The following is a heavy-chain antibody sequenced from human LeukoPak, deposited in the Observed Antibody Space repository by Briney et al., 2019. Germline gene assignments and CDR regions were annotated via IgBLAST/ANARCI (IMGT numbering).Heavy chain of an antibody. CDR1: GFTFSSYA. V-gene: IGHV3-30-3*01. CDR3: ACSIAADASSPPNH. Sequence: PGGSLRLSCAASGFTFSSYAMHWVRQAPGKGLEWVAVISYDGSNKYYADSVKGRFTISRDNAKNSLYLQMNSLRAEDTAVYYCACSIAADASSPPNHWGQGTLVTVSS. J-gene: IGHJ5*02. CDR2: ISYDGSNK. D-gene: IGHD6-13*01.